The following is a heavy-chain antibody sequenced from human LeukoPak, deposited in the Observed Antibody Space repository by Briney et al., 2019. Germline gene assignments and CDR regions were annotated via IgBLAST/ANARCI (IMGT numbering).Heavy chain of an antibody. CDR2: INHSGST. D-gene: IGHD6-19*01. CDR1: GGSFSGYH. J-gene: IGHJ4*02. Sequence: SETLSLTCAVYGGSFSGYHWSWIRQPPGKGLEWIGEINHSGSTNYNPSLKSRVTISVDTPNNQFSLQLSSVTAADTAVYYCARGRGSSGWPFDYWGQGTLVTVSS. V-gene: IGHV4-34*01. CDR3: ARGRGSSGWPFDY.